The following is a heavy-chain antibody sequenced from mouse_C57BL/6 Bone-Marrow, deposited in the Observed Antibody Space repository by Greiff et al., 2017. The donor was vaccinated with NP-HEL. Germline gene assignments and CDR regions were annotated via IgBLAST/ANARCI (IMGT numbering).Heavy chain of an antibody. Sequence: EVQLKESGGDLVKPGGSLKLSCAASGFTFSSYGMSWVRQTPDKRLEWVATISSGGSYTYYPDSVKGRFTISRDNAKNTLYLQMSSLKSEDTAMYYCARDYYGSSAWFAYWGQGTLVTVSA. CDR1: GFTFSSYG. CDR3: ARDYYGSSAWFAY. V-gene: IGHV5-6*01. D-gene: IGHD1-1*01. CDR2: ISSGGSYT. J-gene: IGHJ3*01.